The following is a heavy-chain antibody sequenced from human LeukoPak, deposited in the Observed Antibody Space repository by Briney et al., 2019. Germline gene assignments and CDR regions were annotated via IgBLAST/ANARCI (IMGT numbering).Heavy chain of an antibody. J-gene: IGHJ6*03. CDR1: RFTFSSYG. CDR3: ARDLRAIVLMVYVYGDDPGYMDV. Sequence: PGGSLRLSCAASRFTFSSYGMHWVRQAPGKGLEWVTFIRNDGSNKYYADSVKGRFTISRDNSKNTVYLQMNSLRAEDRAVYYCARDLRAIVLMVYVYGDDPGYMDVWGKGTTVTVSS. D-gene: IGHD2-8*01. CDR2: IRNDGSNK. V-gene: IGHV3-30*02.